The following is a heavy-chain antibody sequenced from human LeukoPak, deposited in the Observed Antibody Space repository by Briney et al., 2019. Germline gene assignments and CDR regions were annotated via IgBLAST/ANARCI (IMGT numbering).Heavy chain of an antibody. CDR3: VKIFYTSSSSFRERTQFDY. Sequence: GRSLRLSCAASGFTFNGYAMHWVRQAPGKVLEYVSAISSNGGSTYYADSVKGRFTISRDNSKNTLYLQMSSLRAEDTAVYYCVKIFYTSSSSFRERTQFDYWGQGTLVTVSS. V-gene: IGHV3-64D*06. CDR1: GFTFNGYA. CDR2: ISSNGGST. J-gene: IGHJ4*02. D-gene: IGHD6-6*01.